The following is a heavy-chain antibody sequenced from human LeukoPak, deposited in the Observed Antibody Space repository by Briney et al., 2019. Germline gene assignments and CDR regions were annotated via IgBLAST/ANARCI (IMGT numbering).Heavy chain of an antibody. CDR2: IKQDGGEK. D-gene: IGHD5-24*01. CDR3: AGRGDGNLYYFDH. CDR1: GFTFSSYW. V-gene: IGHV3-7*04. Sequence: GGSLRLSCAASGFTFSSYWMSWVRQAPGKGLEWVANIKQDGGEKYYVDSAKGRFTISRDNAKNSLYLQMNSLRPEDTAVYYCAGRGDGNLYYFDHWGQGTLVTASS. J-gene: IGHJ4*02.